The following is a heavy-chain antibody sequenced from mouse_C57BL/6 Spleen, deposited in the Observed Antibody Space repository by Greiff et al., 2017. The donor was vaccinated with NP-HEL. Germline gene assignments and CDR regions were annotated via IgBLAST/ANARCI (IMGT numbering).Heavy chain of an antibody. CDR1: GYTFTDYY. J-gene: IGHJ3*01. CDR3: ASLDPSFAY. Sequence: VQLQQSGPELVKPGASVKISCKASGYTFTDYYMNWVKQSHGKSLEWIGDINPNNGGTSYNQKFKGKATLTVDKSSSTAYMELRSLTSEDSAVYYCASLDPSFAYWGQGTLVTVSA. V-gene: IGHV1-26*01. CDR2: INPNNGGT. D-gene: IGHD6-2*01.